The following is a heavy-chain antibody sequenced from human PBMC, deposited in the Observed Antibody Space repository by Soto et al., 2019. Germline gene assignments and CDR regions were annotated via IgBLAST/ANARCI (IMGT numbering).Heavy chain of an antibody. CDR2: IIPIFGTA. Sequence: QVQLVQSGAEVKKPGSSVKVSCKASGGTFSSYAISWVRQAPGQGLEWMGGIIPIFGTANYAQKFQGRVTVTADETTSTAYMELSSLRTEDTAVYYSARGGGARGNWFDPWGQGTLVTVSS. D-gene: IGHD1-26*01. J-gene: IGHJ5*02. CDR3: ARGGGARGNWFDP. CDR1: GGTFSSYA. V-gene: IGHV1-69*01.